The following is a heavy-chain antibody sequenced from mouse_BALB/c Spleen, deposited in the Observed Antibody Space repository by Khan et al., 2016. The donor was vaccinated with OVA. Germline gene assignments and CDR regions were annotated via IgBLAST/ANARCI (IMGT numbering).Heavy chain of an antibody. CDR1: GYTFTSYW. V-gene: IGHV1-52*01. CDR2: LNPSDSES. Sequence: QVQLQQSGAELVRPGASVKLSCKASGYTFTSYWMNWVRQRPRQGLEWIGKLNPSDSESHYNQMFKDKATLTVDKSSGTAYMQLSSLTSEDSAVYYGARREKYGYDPSWFAYWGQGTLVTVSA. J-gene: IGHJ3*01. D-gene: IGHD2-2*01. CDR3: ARREKYGYDPSWFAY.